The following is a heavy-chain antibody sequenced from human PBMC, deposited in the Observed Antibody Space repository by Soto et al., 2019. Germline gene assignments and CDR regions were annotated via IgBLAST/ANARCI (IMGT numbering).Heavy chain of an antibody. D-gene: IGHD2-15*01. V-gene: IGHV3-9*01. Sequence: GGSLRLSCTASGFTFDDYAMHWVRQGPGGGLEWVSGITWNSGKIAYADSVKGRFTIARDDDNNSLYLQMNSLRPEDTALYYCVKDSYADFHRVVSTAEYFFDYWGHGTRGTVSP. J-gene: IGHJ4*01. CDR3: VKDSYADFHRVVSTAEYFFDY. CDR2: ITWNSGKI. CDR1: GFTFDDYA.